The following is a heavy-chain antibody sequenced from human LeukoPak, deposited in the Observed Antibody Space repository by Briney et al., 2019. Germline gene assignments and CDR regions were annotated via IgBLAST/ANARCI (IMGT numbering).Heavy chain of an antibody. D-gene: IGHD3-9*01. CDR1: GGTFSSYA. CDR2: IIPIFGTA. J-gene: IGHJ4*02. CDR3: ARGGVLRYFDWSIDY. Sequence: ASAKVSCMHSGGTFSSYAISWVRHGPGPGPEWQGGIIPIFGTANYAQKFQGRVTITTDESTSTAYMELSSLRSEDTAVYYCARGGVLRYFDWSIDYWGQGTLVTVSS. V-gene: IGHV1-69*05.